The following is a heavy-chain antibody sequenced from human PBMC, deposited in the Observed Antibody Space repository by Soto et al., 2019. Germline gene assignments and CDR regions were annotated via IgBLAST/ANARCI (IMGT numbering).Heavy chain of an antibody. J-gene: IGHJ6*03. V-gene: IGHV3-21*01. D-gene: IGHD5-18*01. CDR1: GFTFSSYS. CDR3: ARGYSYGYGYYYYMDV. CDR2: ISSSSSYI. Sequence: EVQLVESGGGLVKPGGSLRLSCAASGFTFSSYSMNWVRQAPGKGLEWVSSISSSSSYIYYADSVTGRFTISRDNAKNSLYLQMNSLRAEDTAVYYCARGYSYGYGYYYYMDVWGKGTTVTVSS.